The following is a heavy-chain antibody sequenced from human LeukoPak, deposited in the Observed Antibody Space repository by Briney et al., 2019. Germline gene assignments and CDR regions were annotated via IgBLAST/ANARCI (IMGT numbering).Heavy chain of an antibody. CDR3: ASYYASGVSAYNYFGMDV. Sequence: SETLSLTCAVSGHSISTGYYWCWIRQPPGKGLEFIGSMSHNRGTYYNPSPKRRVTISMDTSKTQISLRLTSVTAADTAVYYCASYYASGVSAYNYFGMDVWGKGTTVTVSS. CDR1: GHSISTGYY. D-gene: IGHD3-10*01. V-gene: IGHV4-38-2*01. CDR2: MSHNRGT. J-gene: IGHJ6*04.